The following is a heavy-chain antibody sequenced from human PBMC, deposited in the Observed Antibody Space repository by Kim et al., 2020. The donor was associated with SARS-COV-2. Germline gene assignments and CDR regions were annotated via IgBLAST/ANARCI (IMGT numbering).Heavy chain of an antibody. Sequence: ASVKVSCKASGYTFTSYGISWVRQAPGQGLEWMGWISAYNGNTNYAQKLQGRVTMTTDTSTSTAYMELRSLRSDDTAVYYCARDPGYYGSGSYSLYYYYGMDVWGQGTTVTVSS. CDR2: ISAYNGNT. CDR1: GYTFTSYG. V-gene: IGHV1-18*01. J-gene: IGHJ6*02. CDR3: ARDPGYYGSGSYSLYYYYGMDV. D-gene: IGHD3-10*01.